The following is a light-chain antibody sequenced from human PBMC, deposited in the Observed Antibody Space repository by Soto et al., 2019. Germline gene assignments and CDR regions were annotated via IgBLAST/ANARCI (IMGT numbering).Light chain of an antibody. J-gene: IGKJ4*01. CDR1: QSVSSY. CDR3: QQRSNWPT. V-gene: IGKV3-11*01. CDR2: DAS. Sequence: EIVLTQSPATLSLSPGERATLSCRASQSVSSYLAWYQQKPGQAPRLLFYDASNRATGIPARFSGSGSGTDFTLTISSLEPEYFAVYYCQQRSNWPTFGGGTKVEIK.